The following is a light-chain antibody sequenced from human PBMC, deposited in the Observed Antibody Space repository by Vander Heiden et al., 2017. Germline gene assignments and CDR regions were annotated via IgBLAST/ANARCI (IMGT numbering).Light chain of an antibody. V-gene: IGKV1-39*01. CDR3: QQSYSTPRT. CDR2: AAS. Sequence: DIQMTKSPSSLSASVGDRVTITCRASQSISSYLNWYQQKPGKAPKLLIYAASSLQSGVPSRFSGSGPGTDFTLTISSLQPEDFATYYCQQSYSTPRTFGQGTKVEIK. CDR1: QSISSY. J-gene: IGKJ1*01.